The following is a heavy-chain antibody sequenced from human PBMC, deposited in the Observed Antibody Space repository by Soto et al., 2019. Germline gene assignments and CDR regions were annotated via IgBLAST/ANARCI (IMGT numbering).Heavy chain of an antibody. CDR2: IYYSGST. CDR3: ARTGERWILGYYFDY. V-gene: IGHV4-39*07. J-gene: IGHJ4*02. CDR1: GGSISSGDYY. Sequence: SETLSLTCTVSGGSISSGDYYWGWIRQPPGKGLEWIGSIYYSGSTYYNPSLKSRVTISVDTSKNQFSLKLSSVTAADTAVYYCARTGERWILGYYFDYWGQGTLVTVSS. D-gene: IGHD2-2*03.